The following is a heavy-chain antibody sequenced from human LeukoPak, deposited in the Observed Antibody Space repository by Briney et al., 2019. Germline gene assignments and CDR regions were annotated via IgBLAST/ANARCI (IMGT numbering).Heavy chain of an antibody. V-gene: IGHV3-13*04. J-gene: IGHJ3*02. D-gene: IGHD3-10*01. Sequence: GGSLRLSCAASGFTFSSYDMHWVRQGTGKGLEWVLAIGTAGDTYYPGSVKGRFTTSRENAKNSLYLQMNSLRVGDTAVYYCARGRGWGTFDIWGQGTMVTVSS. CDR2: IGTAGDT. CDR3: ARGRGWGTFDI. CDR1: GFTFSSYD.